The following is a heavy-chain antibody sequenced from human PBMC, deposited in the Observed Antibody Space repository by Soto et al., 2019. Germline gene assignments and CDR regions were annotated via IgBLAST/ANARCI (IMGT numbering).Heavy chain of an antibody. D-gene: IGHD3-10*01. V-gene: IGHV4-59*08. CDR2: IYDSGST. J-gene: IGHJ6*03. Sequence: QVQLQESGPGLIKPSETLSLTCTVSGGSISRYYWSWIRQPPGKGLEWIGYIYDSGSTNYNPSLKSRVTRSVDTSKNQFSLRLSSVTAADTAVYYCARHGMIRGINHHYYYYMDVWGKGTTVTVSS. CDR3: ARHGMIRGINHHYYYYMDV. CDR1: GGSISRYY.